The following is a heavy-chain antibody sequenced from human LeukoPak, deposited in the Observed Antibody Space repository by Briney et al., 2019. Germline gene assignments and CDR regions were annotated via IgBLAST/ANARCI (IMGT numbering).Heavy chain of an antibody. Sequence: GESLRPSCAASGFTFSSYSMNWVRQAPGKGLEWVSSISGSSSNIYYVDSVKGRFTISRDNAKNSLHLQMNSLRAEDTAVYYCARPLGYCTSGSCFPDYWGQGTLVTVSS. D-gene: IGHD2-15*01. V-gene: IGHV3-21*01. CDR2: ISGSSSNI. J-gene: IGHJ4*02. CDR1: GFTFSSYS. CDR3: ARPLGYCTSGSCFPDY.